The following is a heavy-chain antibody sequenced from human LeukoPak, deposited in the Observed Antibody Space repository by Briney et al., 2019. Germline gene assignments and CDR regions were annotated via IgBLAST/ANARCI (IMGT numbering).Heavy chain of an antibody. Sequence: GGSLRLSCAASGFTFSTYWMHWVRQAPGGGLVWLSRIDSDGSSTSYADSVKGRFTISRDNAKNTVYLQMNSLRAEDTAVYYCAKVGDSSSWSDYYFDYWGQGTLVTVSS. J-gene: IGHJ4*02. D-gene: IGHD6-13*01. CDR1: GFTFSTYW. CDR2: IDSDGSST. CDR3: AKVGDSSSWSDYYFDY. V-gene: IGHV3-74*01.